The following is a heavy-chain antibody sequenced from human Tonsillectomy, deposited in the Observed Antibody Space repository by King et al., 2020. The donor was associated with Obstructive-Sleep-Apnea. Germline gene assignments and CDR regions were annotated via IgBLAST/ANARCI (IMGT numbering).Heavy chain of an antibody. V-gene: IGHV3-7*01. Sequence: VQLVESGGGLVQPGGSLRLSCAASGFTFSSYWVRWVRQAPGKGLEWGANIKQDGSEKYCVDSVKGRFTISRDNAKNSRFLQMHSLRVDDTAVYYCARAWNYAMDVWGQGTTVTVSS. D-gene: IGHD3-3*01. J-gene: IGHJ6*02. CDR1: GFTFSSYW. CDR2: IKQDGSEK. CDR3: ARAWNYAMDV.